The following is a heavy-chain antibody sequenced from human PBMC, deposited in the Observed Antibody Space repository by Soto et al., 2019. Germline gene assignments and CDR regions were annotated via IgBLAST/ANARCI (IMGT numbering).Heavy chain of an antibody. CDR3: ARGVLYGNWNYRGNWFDP. V-gene: IGHV4-34*01. CDR2: INHSGST. J-gene: IGHJ5*02. CDR1: GGSFSGYY. D-gene: IGHD1-7*01. Sequence: QVQLQQWGAGLLKPSETLSLTCAVYGGSFSGYYWSWIRQPPGKGLEWIGEINHSGSTNYNPSLKSRVTISVDTSKKQFSLKLSSVTAADTAVYYCARGVLYGNWNYRGNWFDPWGQGTLVTVSS.